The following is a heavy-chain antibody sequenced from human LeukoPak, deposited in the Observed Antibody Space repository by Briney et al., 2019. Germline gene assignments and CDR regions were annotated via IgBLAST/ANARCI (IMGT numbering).Heavy chain of an antibody. CDR1: GGSISSGSYY. V-gene: IGHV4-61*01. CDR3: ARGRKVVVDYEPQTFDV. CDR2: MSYSGKA. Sequence: SETLSLTCTVSGGSISSGSYYWNWFRQPPGKRLEWIGYMSYSGKANYNPSLKSRVTISVDTSKNQFSLKLNSVTAADTAVYYCARGRKVVVDYEPQTFDVWGQGTLVTVSS. D-gene: IGHD2-2*01. J-gene: IGHJ3*01.